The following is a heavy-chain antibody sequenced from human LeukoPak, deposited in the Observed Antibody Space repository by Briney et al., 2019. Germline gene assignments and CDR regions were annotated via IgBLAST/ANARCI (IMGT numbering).Heavy chain of an antibody. Sequence: PSETLSLTCTVSGGSISSSSYYWGWIRQPPGTGLEWIGSIYYSGSTYYNPSLKSRVTISVDTSKNQYSLKLSSVTAADTAVYYCARGGQKGKPNWFDPWGQGTLVTVSS. CDR2: IYYSGST. J-gene: IGHJ5*02. V-gene: IGHV4-39*01. CDR1: GGSISSSSYY. CDR3: ARGGQKGKPNWFDP. D-gene: IGHD1-14*01.